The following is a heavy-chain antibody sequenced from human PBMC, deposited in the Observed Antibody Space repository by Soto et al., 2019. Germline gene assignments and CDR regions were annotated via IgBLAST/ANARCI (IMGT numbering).Heavy chain of an antibody. Sequence: PSETLSLTCAVYGGSFSGYYWSWIRQPPGKGLEWIGSIYYSGSTYYNPSLKSRVTISVDTSKNQFSLKLSSVTAADTAVYYCARTYYYDSSGYAPFFIWGQGTLVTVSS. CDR2: IYYSGST. J-gene: IGHJ4*02. CDR1: GGSFSGYY. D-gene: IGHD3-22*01. CDR3: ARTYYYDSSGYAPFFI. V-gene: IGHV4-34*01.